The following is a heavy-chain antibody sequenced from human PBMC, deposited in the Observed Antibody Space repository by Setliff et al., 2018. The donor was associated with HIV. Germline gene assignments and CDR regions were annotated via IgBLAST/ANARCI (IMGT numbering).Heavy chain of an antibody. D-gene: IGHD3-10*01. CDR2: LSGAGGST. J-gene: IGHJ2*01. CDR3: AKGSRDHYGGYWYFDL. Sequence: LRLSCAASGFTFSTYAMSWVRQAPGKGLEWVSALSGAGGSTYYADSVKGRFTISRDNSKNTLYLQMNSLRAEDTAVYYCAKGSRDHYGGYWYFDLWGRGTLVTVSS. V-gene: IGHV3-23*01. CDR1: GFTFSTYA.